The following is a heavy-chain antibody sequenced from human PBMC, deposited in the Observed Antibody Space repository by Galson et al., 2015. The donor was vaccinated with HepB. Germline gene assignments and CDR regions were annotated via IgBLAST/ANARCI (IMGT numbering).Heavy chain of an antibody. Sequence: SVKVSCKASGGTFSSYAISWVRQAPGQGLEWMGGIIPIFGTANYAQKFQGRVTITADESTSTAYMELSSLRSEDTAVYYCASGFWSGYYVYYYYGMDVWGQGTTVTVSS. D-gene: IGHD3-3*01. CDR3: ASGFWSGYYVYYYYGMDV. V-gene: IGHV1-69*13. J-gene: IGHJ6*02. CDR1: GGTFSSYA. CDR2: IIPIFGTA.